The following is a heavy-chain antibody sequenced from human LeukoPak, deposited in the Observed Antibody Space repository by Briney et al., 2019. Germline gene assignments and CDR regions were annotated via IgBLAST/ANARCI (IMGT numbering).Heavy chain of an antibody. CDR2: IYYSGST. Sequence: SETLSLTCTVSGGSISSYYWSWIRQPPGKGLEWIGYIYYSGSTNYNPSLKSRVTISVDTSKNQFSLKLRSVTAADTAVYYCARERAHYDILTGYYDRARGAFDIWGQGTMVTVSS. CDR1: GGSISSYY. D-gene: IGHD3-9*01. J-gene: IGHJ3*02. CDR3: ARERAHYDILTGYYDRARGAFDI. V-gene: IGHV4-59*01.